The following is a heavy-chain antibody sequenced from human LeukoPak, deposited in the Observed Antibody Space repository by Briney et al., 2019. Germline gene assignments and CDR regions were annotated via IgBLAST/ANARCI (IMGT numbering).Heavy chain of an antibody. J-gene: IGHJ4*02. CDR2: IYHSGST. CDR3: ARDLVYYDSWSGYYTLDY. CDR1: GYSISSGYY. V-gene: IGHV4-38-2*02. D-gene: IGHD3-3*01. Sequence: SETLSLTCTVSGYSISSGYYWGWIRQPPGKGLGWIGSIYHSGSTYYNPSLKSRVTISVDTSKNQFSLKLSSVTAADTAVYYCARDLVYYDSWSGYYTLDYWGQGTLVTVSS.